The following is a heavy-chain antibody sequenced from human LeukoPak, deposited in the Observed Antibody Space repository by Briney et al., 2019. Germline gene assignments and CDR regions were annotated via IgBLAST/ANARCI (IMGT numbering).Heavy chain of an antibody. J-gene: IGHJ5*02. Sequence: SETLSLTCTVSGGSISSGGYSWSWIRQHPGKGLEWIGYIYYSGSTYYNPSLKSRVTISVDTSKNQFSLKLSSVTAADTAVYYCARGVVVAAILAFDPWGQGTLVTVSS. V-gene: IGHV4-31*03. CDR1: GGSISSGGYS. D-gene: IGHD2-15*01. CDR2: IYYSGST. CDR3: ARGVVVAAILAFDP.